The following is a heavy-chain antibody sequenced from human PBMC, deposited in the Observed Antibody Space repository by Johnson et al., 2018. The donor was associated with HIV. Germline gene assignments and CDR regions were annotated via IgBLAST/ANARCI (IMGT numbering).Heavy chain of an antibody. V-gene: IGHV3-30-3*01. J-gene: IGHJ3*02. CDR1: GFTFSSYA. CDR3: ARAYNDAFDI. Sequence: QVQLVESGGGLVQPGGSLRLSCAASGFTFSSYAMHWVRQAPGKGLEWAAVISYDGSNKYYADSVKGRFTISRDNSKNTLYLQMNSLRAEDTAVFYCARAYNDAFDIWGQGTMVTVSS. CDR2: ISYDGSNK. D-gene: IGHD5-24*01.